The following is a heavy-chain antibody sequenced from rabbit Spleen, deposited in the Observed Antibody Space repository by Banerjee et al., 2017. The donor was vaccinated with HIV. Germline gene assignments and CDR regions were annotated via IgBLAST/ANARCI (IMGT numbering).Heavy chain of an antibody. CDR1: GFSFSSRYY. J-gene: IGHJ4*01. CDR2: IYSGSSGDT. V-gene: IGHV1S45*01. D-gene: IGHD1-1*01. CDR3: ARDLVAVIGWNFNL. Sequence: QEQLEESGGDLVQPEGSLTLTCTASGFSFSSRYYMCWVRQAPGKGLEWIACIYSGSSGDTYYASWAKGRITISKTSSTTVTLQMTSLTAADTATYFCARDLVAVIGWNFNLWGPGTLVTVS.